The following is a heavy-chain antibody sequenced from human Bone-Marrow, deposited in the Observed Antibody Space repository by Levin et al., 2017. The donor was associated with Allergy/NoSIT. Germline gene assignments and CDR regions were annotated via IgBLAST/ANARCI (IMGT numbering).Heavy chain of an antibody. CDR3: AQGGRYTYGFWVHYEGAVKDY. J-gene: IGHJ4*02. CDR2: ISSDGSKK. CDR1: GFTFSSHG. Sequence: PGGSLRLSCAASGFTFSSHGMHWVRQAPGKGLEWVAVISSDGSKKYFADSVKGRFTISRDNSKNTLYLQMNSLRAEDTAVYYCAQGGRYTYGFWVHYEGAVKDYWGQGTLVTVSS. D-gene: IGHD5-18*01. V-gene: IGHV3-30*03.